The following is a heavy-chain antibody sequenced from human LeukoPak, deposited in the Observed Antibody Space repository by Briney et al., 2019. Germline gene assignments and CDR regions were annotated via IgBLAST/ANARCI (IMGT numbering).Heavy chain of an antibody. CDR2: INHSGST. J-gene: IGHJ6*03. D-gene: IGHD3-10*01. CDR3: ARGPTMVRGVIRFYYYMDA. V-gene: IGHV4-34*01. Sequence: SETLSLTCTVNGGSFSGSYWSWIRQSPGRGLEWIGEINHSGSTNYNPSLKSRVSISIDTSKNQFSPKLTSVTAADTAMYYCARGPTMVRGVIRFYYYMDAWGKGTTVTVSS. CDR1: GGSFSGSY.